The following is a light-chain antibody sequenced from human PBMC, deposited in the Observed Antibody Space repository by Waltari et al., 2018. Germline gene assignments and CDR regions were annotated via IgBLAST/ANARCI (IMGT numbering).Light chain of an antibody. J-gene: IGKJ4*01. Sequence: DIQMTQSPSSLSASVGDRVTITCRASQGISKYSAWYQQKPGKVPKLLIYAASTLQSGVPSRFSGSGSGTDFTLTISSLQPEDVATYYCQKYNSAPLTFGGGTKVEIK. CDR3: QKYNSAPLT. CDR1: QGISKY. CDR2: AAS. V-gene: IGKV1-27*01.